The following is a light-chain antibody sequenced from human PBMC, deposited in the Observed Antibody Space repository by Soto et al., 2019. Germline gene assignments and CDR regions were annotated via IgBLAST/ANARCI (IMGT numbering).Light chain of an antibody. CDR3: QQANSFPLT. CDR1: QDISNY. J-gene: IGKJ4*01. CDR2: DAS. Sequence: DIQMTQSPSSLSASVGDRVTITCQASQDISNYLNWYQQKPGKAPKLLIYDASNLETGVPSRFSGSGSGTDFTFTISSLQPEDIATYYCQQANSFPLTFGGGTKVEI. V-gene: IGKV1-33*01.